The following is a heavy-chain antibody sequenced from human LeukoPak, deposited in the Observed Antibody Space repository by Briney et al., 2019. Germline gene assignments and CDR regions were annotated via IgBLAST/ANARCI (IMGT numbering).Heavy chain of an antibody. CDR1: GGSISSSSYY. Sequence: SETLSLTCTVSGGSISSSSYYWGWIRQPPGKGLEWIGSIYYSGSTYYNPSLKSRVTISVDTSKNQFSLKLSSVTAADTAVYYCARRGSQFDPWGQGTLVTVSS. CDR3: ARRGSQFDP. V-gene: IGHV4-39*07. J-gene: IGHJ5*02. CDR2: IYYSGST.